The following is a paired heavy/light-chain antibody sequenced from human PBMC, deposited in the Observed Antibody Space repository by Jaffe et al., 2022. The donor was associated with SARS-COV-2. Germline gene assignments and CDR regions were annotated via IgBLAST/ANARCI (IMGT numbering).Heavy chain of an antibody. CDR1: GYSFTSLL. CDR2: IDTGNGDT. CDR3: ASLYYPGSSGSRFDY. J-gene: IGHJ4*02. V-gene: IGHV1-3*04. Sequence: QAQLVQSGAEVKKPGASVKVSCKASGYSFTSLLMHWVRQAPGQRPVWMAWIDTGNGDTGYSQKFQGRLTISRDTSASTAYMELSSLRAEDTAVYYCASLYYPGSSGSRFDYWGQGSLVTVSS. D-gene: IGHD3-22*01.
Light chain of an antibody. Sequence: EIVLTQSPGTLCLSPGERATLSCRASQSVNSNFLAWYQQKPGQAPRLLIYGASSRATGIPDRFSGSGSGTDFTLTISRLEPEDFAVYYCQQYGDSPRTFGQGTKLEIK. J-gene: IGKJ2*01. CDR3: QQYGDSPRT. CDR1: QSVNSNF. V-gene: IGKV3-20*01. CDR2: GAS.